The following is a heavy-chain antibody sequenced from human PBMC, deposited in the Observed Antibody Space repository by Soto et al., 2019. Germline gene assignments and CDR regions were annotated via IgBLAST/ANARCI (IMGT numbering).Heavy chain of an antibody. D-gene: IGHD6-13*01. CDR1: GGTFSSYT. Sequence: QVQLVQSGAEVKKPGSSVKVSCKASGGTFSSYTISWVRQAPGQGLERMGRIIPILGIANYAQKFQGRVTITADKSTSTAYMELSSLRSEDTAVYYCGYSSHAEYFQHWGQGTLVTVSS. CDR3: GYSSHAEYFQH. V-gene: IGHV1-69*02. CDR2: IIPILGIA. J-gene: IGHJ1*01.